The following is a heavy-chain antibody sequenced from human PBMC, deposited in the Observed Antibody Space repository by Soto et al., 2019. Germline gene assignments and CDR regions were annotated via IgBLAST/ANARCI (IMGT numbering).Heavy chain of an antibody. Sequence: GGSLRLSCAASGFTFSNYAVSWVRQAPGKGLEWVAHIWYDGSNTYYADSVKGRFTISRDNSRNTVYLQMTSLRAEDTAVYHCVRDLLGSGGHFDYWGQGTPVTVSS. CDR3: VRDLLGSGGHFDY. D-gene: IGHD7-27*01. V-gene: IGHV3-33*08. J-gene: IGHJ4*02. CDR2: IWYDGSNT. CDR1: GFTFSNYA.